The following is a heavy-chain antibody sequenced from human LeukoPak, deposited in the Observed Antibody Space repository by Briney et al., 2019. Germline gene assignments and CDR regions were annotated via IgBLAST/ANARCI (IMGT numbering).Heavy chain of an antibody. D-gene: IGHD3-10*01. CDR2: INAGNGNT. CDR1: GYTFTSYA. Sequence: ASVKVSCKASGYTFTSYAMHWVRQAPGQRLEWMGWINAGNGNTKYSQEFQGRVTITRDTSASTAYMELSSLRSEDMAVYYCARDPGAGTYYYGSGSPNWFDPWGQGTLVTVSS. CDR3: ARDPGAGTYYYGSGSPNWFDP. J-gene: IGHJ5*02. V-gene: IGHV1-3*03.